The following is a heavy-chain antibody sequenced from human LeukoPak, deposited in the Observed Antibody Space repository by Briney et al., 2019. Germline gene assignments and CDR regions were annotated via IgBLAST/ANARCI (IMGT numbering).Heavy chain of an antibody. CDR3: AKGRYYYDSSGYSPLDY. CDR2: ISGSGGST. V-gene: IGHV3-23*01. D-gene: IGHD3-22*01. Sequence: GGSLRLSCAASGFTFSSYAMSWVRQAPGKGLDWVSAISGSGGSTYYADSVKGRFTISRDNSENTLYLQMNSLRAEDTAVYYCAKGRYYYDSSGYSPLDYWGQGTLVTVSS. J-gene: IGHJ4*02. CDR1: GFTFSSYA.